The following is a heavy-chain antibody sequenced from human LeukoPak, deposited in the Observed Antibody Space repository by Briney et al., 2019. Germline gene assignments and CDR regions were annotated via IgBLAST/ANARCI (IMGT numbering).Heavy chain of an antibody. V-gene: IGHV4-4*02. CDR2: IYYSGST. D-gene: IGHD6-6*01. Sequence: SETLSLTCAVSGGSISSSNWWSWVRQPPGKGLEWIGYIYYSGSTNYNSSLKSRVTISVDTSKNQFSLKLNSVTAADTAVYYCAREYSSSSYYMDVWGKGTTVTVSS. J-gene: IGHJ6*03. CDR3: AREYSSSSYYMDV. CDR1: GGSISSSNW.